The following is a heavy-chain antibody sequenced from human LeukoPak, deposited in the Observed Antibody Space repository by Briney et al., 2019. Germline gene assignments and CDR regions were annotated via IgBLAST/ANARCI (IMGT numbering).Heavy chain of an antibody. V-gene: IGHV4-39*07. CDR1: GGSISSSSYY. D-gene: IGHD4-17*01. CDR3: AREKYGDYPLDY. J-gene: IGHJ4*02. CDR2: IYYSGST. Sequence: SETLSLTCTVSGGSISSSSYYWGWIRQPPGKGLEWIGSIYYSGSTYYNPSLKSRVTISVDTSKNQFSLKLSSVTAADTAVYYCAREKYGDYPLDYWGQGTLVTVSS.